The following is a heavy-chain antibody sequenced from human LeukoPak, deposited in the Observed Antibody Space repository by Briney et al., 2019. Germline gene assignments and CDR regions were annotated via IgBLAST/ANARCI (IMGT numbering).Heavy chain of an antibody. CDR1: GGSISSGGYY. J-gene: IGHJ6*03. V-gene: IGHV4-31*03. CDR3: ARGYSGYDSGYYYYMDV. CDR2: IYYSGST. D-gene: IGHD5-12*01. Sequence: SQTLSLTCTVSGGSISSGGYYWSWIRQHPGKGLEWIGYIYYSGSTYYNPFLKSRVTISVDTSKNQFSLKLSSVTAADTAVYYCARGYSGYDSGYYYYMDVWGIGTTVTVSS.